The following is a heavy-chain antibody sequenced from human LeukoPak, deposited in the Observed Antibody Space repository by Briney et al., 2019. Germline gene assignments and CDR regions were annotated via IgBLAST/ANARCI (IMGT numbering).Heavy chain of an antibody. CDR2: INPNSGGT. CDR1: GYTFAGYY. CDR3: ARSLYYGSGSYSPPFDY. V-gene: IGHV1-2*02. D-gene: IGHD3-10*01. J-gene: IGHJ4*02. Sequence: ASVKVSCKASGYTFAGYYMHWVRQAPGQGLEWMGWINPNSGGTNYAQKFQGRVTMTRDTSISTAYMELSRLRSDDTAVYYCARSLYYGSGSYSPPFDYWGQGTLVTVSS.